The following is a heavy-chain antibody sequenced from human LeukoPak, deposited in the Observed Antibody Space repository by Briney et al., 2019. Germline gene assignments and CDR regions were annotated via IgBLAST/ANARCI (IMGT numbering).Heavy chain of an antibody. D-gene: IGHD1-26*01. Sequence: MTGGSLRLSCAASGFRIADYYMSWVRQAPGKGLECISFISGSGGTVRYADSVRGRFTISRDNAENSLYLQMSSLGVEDTAVYYCARESWANVDYWGQGTLVTVPS. J-gene: IGHJ4*02. CDR3: ARESWANVDY. V-gene: IGHV3-11*01. CDR1: GFRIADYY. CDR2: ISGSGGTV.